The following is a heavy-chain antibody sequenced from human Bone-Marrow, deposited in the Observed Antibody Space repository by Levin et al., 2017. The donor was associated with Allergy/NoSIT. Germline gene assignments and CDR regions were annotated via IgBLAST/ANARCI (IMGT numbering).Heavy chain of an antibody. CDR3: ARLAIVATIGSPFDI. CDR1: GSRFTSYR. Sequence: GGSLRLSCKASGSRFTSYRISWVRQMPGKGLEWMGRIDPSDSYTNYSPSFQGHVTISVDKSISTAYLQWSSLKASDTAMYYCARLAIVATIGSPFDIWGQGTLVSVSS. V-gene: IGHV5-10-1*01. D-gene: IGHD5-12*01. CDR2: IDPSDSYT. J-gene: IGHJ3*02.